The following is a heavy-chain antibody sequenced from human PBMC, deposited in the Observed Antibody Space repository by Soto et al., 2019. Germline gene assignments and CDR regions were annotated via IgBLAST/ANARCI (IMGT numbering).Heavy chain of an antibody. CDR2: ISWKSSSI. CDR1: GFTFDDYA. D-gene: IGHD2-8*02. CDR3: AKSTGGTANGMDV. V-gene: IGHV3-9*01. J-gene: IGHJ6*02. Sequence: DVQLVESGGGLVQPGKSLRLSCDASGFTFDDYAMHWVRQAPGQGLEWVSGISWKSSSIGYADSVKGRFTISRDNAKNSLYLQMNSLTTEDTALYYCAKSTGGTANGMDVWGQGTTVIVSS.